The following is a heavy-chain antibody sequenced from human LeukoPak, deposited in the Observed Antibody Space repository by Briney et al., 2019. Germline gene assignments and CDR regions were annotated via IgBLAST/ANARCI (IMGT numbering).Heavy chain of an antibody. V-gene: IGHV3-23*01. CDR1: GFTFSSYS. Sequence: GGSLRLSCAASGFTFSSYSMSWVRQAPGKGLEWVSVISGGGGETFYADSVKGRFTISRDNSKNTLYLQMNSLRAEDTAVYYCANEGYCSSTSCHLNFWGQGTLVTVSS. CDR2: ISGGGGET. CDR3: ANEGYCSSTSCHLNF. D-gene: IGHD2-2*01. J-gene: IGHJ4*02.